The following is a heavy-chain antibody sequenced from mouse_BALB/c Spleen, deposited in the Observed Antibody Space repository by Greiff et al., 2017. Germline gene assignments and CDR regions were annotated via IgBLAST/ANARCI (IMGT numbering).Heavy chain of an antibody. Sequence: EVKLVESGGGLVKPGGSLKLSCAASGFTFSSYAMSWVRQTPEKRLEWVATISSGGSYTYYPDSVKGRFIISRDNAKNTLYLQMSSLRSEDTAMYYCARRGYDYDGYYFDYWGQGTTLTVSS. CDR3: ARRGYDYDGYYFDY. D-gene: IGHD2-4*01. J-gene: IGHJ2*01. V-gene: IGHV5-9-3*01. CDR1: GFTFSSYA. CDR2: ISSGGSYT.